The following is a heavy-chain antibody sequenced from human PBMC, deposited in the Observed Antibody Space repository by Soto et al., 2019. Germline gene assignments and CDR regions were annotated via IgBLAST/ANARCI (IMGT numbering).Heavy chain of an antibody. Sequence: PSETLCLTCAVSGASVSSTYWLIWVRQPPGKGPEWIGEINHRGSANYNPSLKSRVTISVDISKSQFSLRLTSVTAADTAVYYCARYNAASGTYYFDFWGQGALVTVSS. CDR2: INHRGSA. V-gene: IGHV4-4*02. CDR1: GASVSSTYW. J-gene: IGHJ4*02. CDR3: ARYNAASGTYYFDF. D-gene: IGHD6-13*01.